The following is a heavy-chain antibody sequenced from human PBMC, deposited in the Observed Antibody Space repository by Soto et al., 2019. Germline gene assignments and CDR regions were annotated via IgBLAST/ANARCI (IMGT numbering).Heavy chain of an antibody. D-gene: IGHD6-13*01. CDR1: GFTFSSYW. CDR2: INSDGSST. V-gene: IGHV3-74*01. J-gene: IGHJ4*02. CDR3: ARGAYSSSWFPDS. Sequence: GGSLRLSCAASGFTFSSYWMHWVRQAPGKGLVWVSRINSDGSSTNHADPVEGRFTISRDNAKNTLYLQMNSLRAEDTAVYYCARGAYSSSWFPDSWGQGTLVTVSS.